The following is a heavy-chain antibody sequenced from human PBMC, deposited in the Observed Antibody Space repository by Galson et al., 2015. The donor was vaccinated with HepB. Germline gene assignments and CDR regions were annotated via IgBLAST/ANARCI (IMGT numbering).Heavy chain of an antibody. CDR1: GGSISSYY. D-gene: IGHD2-2*02. J-gene: IGHJ4*02. CDR2: IYYSGST. V-gene: IGHV4-59*08. CDR3: ARSLYRTHIFDY. Sequence: ETLSLTCTVSGGSISSYYWSWIRQPPGKGLEWIGYIYYSGSTNYNPSLKSRVTISVDTSKNQFSLKLSSVTAADTAVYYCARSLYRTHIFDYWGQGTLVTVSS.